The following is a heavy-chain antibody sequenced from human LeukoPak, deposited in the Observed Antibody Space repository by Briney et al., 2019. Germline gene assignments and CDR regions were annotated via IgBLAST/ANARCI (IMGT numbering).Heavy chain of an antibody. CDR3: ARVKDSSGMGTGYGDYYFDY. Sequence: ASVKVSCKASGYTFTSYYMHWVRQAPGQGLEWMGIINPSGGSTSYAQKFQGRVTMTRDTSTSTVYMELSSLRSEDTAVYYCARVKDSSGMGTGYGDYYFDYWGQGTLVTVSS. CDR1: GYTFTSYY. CDR2: INPSGGST. V-gene: IGHV1-46*01. J-gene: IGHJ4*02. D-gene: IGHD3-22*01.